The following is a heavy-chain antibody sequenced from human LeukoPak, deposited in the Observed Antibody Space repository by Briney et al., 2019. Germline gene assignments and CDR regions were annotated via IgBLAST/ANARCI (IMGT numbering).Heavy chain of an antibody. CDR2: ISYDGSNK. D-gene: IGHD2-21*02. CDR3: ARDGAAYCGGDCYSLWYFDL. V-gene: IGHV3-30*04. CDR1: GFTFSSYA. Sequence: RGGSLRLSCAASGFTFSSYAMHWVRQAPGKGLEWVAVISYDGSNKYYADSVKGRFTISRDNSKNTLYLQMNSLRAEDTAVYYCARDGAAYCGGDCYSLWYFDLWGRGTLVTVSS. J-gene: IGHJ2*01.